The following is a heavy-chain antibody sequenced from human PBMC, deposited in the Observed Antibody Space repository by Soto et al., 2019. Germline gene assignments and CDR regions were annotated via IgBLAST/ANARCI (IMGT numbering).Heavy chain of an antibody. CDR2: IYTSGTT. CDR3: ARGGTGTTNYYYGMDV. J-gene: IGHJ6*02. D-gene: IGHD1-7*01. Sequence: SETLSLTCTVSGGCISSYYLSWSRQPAGKGLEWIVRIYTSGTTGYNPSLKSRVTVSVDTSKNQFSLKLSSVTAADTAVYYCARGGTGTTNYYYGMDVWGQGTTVTVSS. CDR1: GGCISSYY. V-gene: IGHV4-4*07.